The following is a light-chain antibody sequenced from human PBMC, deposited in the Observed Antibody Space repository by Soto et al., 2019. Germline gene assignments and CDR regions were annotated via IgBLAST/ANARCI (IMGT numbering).Light chain of an antibody. Sequence: DIQMTQSPSTLSASVGDRVSITCRASQGIGTSLAWYQQKPGKAPTILIYQAFSLESGVPSRFSGSASGAAFTLTISSLQPEDFATYYCVQYFDYGFSFGGGTRVEIK. V-gene: IGKV1-5*03. J-gene: IGKJ4*01. CDR2: QAF. CDR3: VQYFDYGFS. CDR1: QGIGTS.